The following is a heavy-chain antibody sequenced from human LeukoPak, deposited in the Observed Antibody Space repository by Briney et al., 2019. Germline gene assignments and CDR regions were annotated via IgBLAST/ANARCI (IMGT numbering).Heavy chain of an antibody. V-gene: IGHV4-34*01. CDR2: IYYSGSA. D-gene: IGHD5-12*01. CDR1: GGSFSGYY. CDR3: ASRSGYSGYDSFDY. J-gene: IGHJ4*02. Sequence: PSETLSLTCAVYGGSFSGYYWSWIRQPPGKGLEWIGNIYYSGSAYYNPSLKSRLTIPVDTSKNQFSVKLSSVTAADTAIYYCASRSGYSGYDSFDYWGQGTLVTVSS.